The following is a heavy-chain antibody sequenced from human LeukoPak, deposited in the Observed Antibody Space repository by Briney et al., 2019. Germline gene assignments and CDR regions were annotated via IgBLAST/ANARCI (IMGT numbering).Heavy chain of an antibody. D-gene: IGHD6-13*01. CDR3: ARSRLAAAGDFDY. Sequence: SETLSLTCVVSGYSISGAYHWGWIRQPPGKGLEWIGNIYHSGSTYYNPSLKSRITISVDTSKNQFTLKLSSVTTADTAVYYCARSRLAAAGDFDYRGQGTLVTVSS. V-gene: IGHV4-38-2*01. CDR2: IYHSGST. J-gene: IGHJ4*02. CDR1: GYSISGAYH.